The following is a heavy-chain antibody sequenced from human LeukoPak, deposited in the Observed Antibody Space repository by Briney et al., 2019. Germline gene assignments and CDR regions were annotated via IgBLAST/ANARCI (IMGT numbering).Heavy chain of an antibody. D-gene: IGHD5-24*01. V-gene: IGHV3-7*01. CDR1: GFTFYSFW. J-gene: IGHJ3*02. CDR3: ARAGDGYSDAFEI. CDR2: IKQDESEK. Sequence: GGSLRLSYAASGFTFYSFWMTWVRQAPGEGLEWVANIKQDESEKYYVESVKGRFTISRDNAKNSLYLQMNSLRAEDTAVYYCARAGDGYSDAFEIWGQGTMVTVSS.